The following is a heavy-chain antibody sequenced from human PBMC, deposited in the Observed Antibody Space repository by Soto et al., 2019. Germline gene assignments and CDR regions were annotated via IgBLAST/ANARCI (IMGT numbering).Heavy chain of an antibody. Sequence: RASVKVSCKASGYTFTSYDINWVRQATGQGLERMGWMNPNSGNTGYAQKFQGRVTMTRNTSISTAYMELSSLRSDDTAVYYCARLSVSGDFDYWGQGTLVTVSS. CDR2: MNPNSGNT. J-gene: IGHJ4*02. V-gene: IGHV1-8*01. CDR3: ARLSVSGDFDY. D-gene: IGHD7-27*01. CDR1: GYTFTSYD.